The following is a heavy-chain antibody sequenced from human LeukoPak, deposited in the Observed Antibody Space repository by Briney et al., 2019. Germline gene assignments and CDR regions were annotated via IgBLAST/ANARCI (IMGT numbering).Heavy chain of an antibody. D-gene: IGHD3-22*01. CDR1: GFTFSSYW. Sequence: GGSLRLSCAASGFTFSSYWMSWVRQAPGKGLEWVANIKQDGSEKYYVDSVKGRFTISRDNAKNSLYLQMNSLRAEDTAVYYCARGEAYYYDSSGYYRWGQGTLVTVSS. V-gene: IGHV3-7*01. CDR2: IKQDGSEK. J-gene: IGHJ4*02. CDR3: ARGEAYYYDSSGYYR.